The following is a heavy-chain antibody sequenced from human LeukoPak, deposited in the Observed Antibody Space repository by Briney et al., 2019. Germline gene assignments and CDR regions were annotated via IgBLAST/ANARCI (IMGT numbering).Heavy chain of an antibody. CDR1: GYTFTSYG. V-gene: IGHV1-18*01. CDR2: ISAYNGNT. D-gene: IGHD5-24*01. CDR3: ARAAVRDGYVKNFDY. J-gene: IGHJ4*02. Sequence: ASVKVSCKASGYTFTSYGISWVRQAPGQGLEWMGWISAYNGNTNYAQKLQGRVTMTTDTSTSTAYMELRSLRSDDTAVYYCARAAVRDGYVKNFDYWGQGTQVTVSS.